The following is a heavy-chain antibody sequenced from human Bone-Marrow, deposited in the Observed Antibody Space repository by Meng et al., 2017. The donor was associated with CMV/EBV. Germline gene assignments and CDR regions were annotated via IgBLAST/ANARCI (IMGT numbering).Heavy chain of an antibody. D-gene: IGHD4-17*01. CDR3: ARVATVTTSYYYYGMDV. CDR1: GGSISSSSYY. Sequence: ESLKISCTVSGGSISSSSYYWGWIRQPPGKGLEWIGYIYYSGSTNYNPSLKSRVTISVDTSKNQFSLKLSSVTAADTAVYYCARVATVTTSYYYYGMDVWGQGTTVTVSS. V-gene: IGHV4-61*05. J-gene: IGHJ6*02. CDR2: IYYSGST.